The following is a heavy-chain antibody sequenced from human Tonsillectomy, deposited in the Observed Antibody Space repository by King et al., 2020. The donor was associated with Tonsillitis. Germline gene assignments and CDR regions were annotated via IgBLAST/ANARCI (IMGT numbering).Heavy chain of an antibody. J-gene: IGHJ5*02. V-gene: IGHV1-2*02. D-gene: IGHD5-18*01. CDR1: GYTFTGYY. CDR3: ARSSVRCVYSYPYHWFDT. Sequence: VQLVESGAEVKKPGASVKVSCKASGYTFTGYYIHWVRQAPGQGLEWMGWINPNSGGTNYAQKFQGRVTMTRDTSITTDSMELSRMTYDDTAVYYCARSSVRCVYSYPYHWFDTWGQGDLVTVSS. CDR2: INPNSGGT.